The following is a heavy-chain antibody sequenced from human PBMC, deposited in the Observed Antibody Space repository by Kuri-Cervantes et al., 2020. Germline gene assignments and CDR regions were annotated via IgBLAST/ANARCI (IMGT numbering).Heavy chain of an antibody. CDR1: GFTSSSYA. CDR2: ISGSGGST. CDR3: ARSAGIFRGENNSFDT. D-gene: IGHD3-16*01. J-gene: IGHJ5*02. Sequence: GEALKISCASSGFTSSSYAMSWVRQAPGRGLEWVSAISGSGGSTYYADSVNGPFTISRDNSKNTLYLQMNNVRAEDTAVYSCARSAGIFRGENNSFDTWGQGTMVTVSS. V-gene: IGHV3-23*01.